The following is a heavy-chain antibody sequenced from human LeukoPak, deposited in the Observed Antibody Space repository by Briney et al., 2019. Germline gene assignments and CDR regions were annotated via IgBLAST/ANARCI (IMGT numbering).Heavy chain of an antibody. Sequence: GGSLRLSCAASGFTFSSYAMHWVRQAPGKGLEWVAVISYDGSNKYYADSVKGRFTISRDNAKNTLYLQMNSLRAEDTAVYYCASIAAAVHWGQGTLVTVSS. J-gene: IGHJ4*02. V-gene: IGHV3-30-3*01. CDR3: ASIAAAVH. D-gene: IGHD6-13*01. CDR1: GFTFSSYA. CDR2: ISYDGSNK.